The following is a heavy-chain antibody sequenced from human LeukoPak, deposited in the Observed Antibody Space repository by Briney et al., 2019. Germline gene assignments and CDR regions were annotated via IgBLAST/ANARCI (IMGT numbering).Heavy chain of an antibody. V-gene: IGHV3-9*01. J-gene: IGHJ4*02. Sequence: GGSLRLSCAASGFTFDDYAMHWVRQAPGKGLEWVSGISWNSGSIGYADSVKGRFTISRDNAKNSLYLQMNSLRAEDTALYYCAKDIGESIAVAGDYWGQGTLVTVSS. CDR3: AKDIGESIAVAGDY. CDR2: ISWNSGSI. D-gene: IGHD6-19*01. CDR1: GFTFDDYA.